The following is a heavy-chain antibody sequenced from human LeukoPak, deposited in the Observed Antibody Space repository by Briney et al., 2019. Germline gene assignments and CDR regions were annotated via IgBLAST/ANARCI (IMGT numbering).Heavy chain of an antibody. Sequence: GGSLRLSCAASGFTFSSYAMSWVRQAPGKVLEWVSAISGSGGSTYYADSVKGRFTISRDNSKNTLYLQMNSLRAEDTAVYYCAKDRALLWFGELSYFDYWGQGTLVTVSS. CDR3: AKDRALLWFGELSYFDY. CDR1: GFTFSSYA. J-gene: IGHJ4*02. V-gene: IGHV3-23*01. CDR2: ISGSGGST. D-gene: IGHD3-10*01.